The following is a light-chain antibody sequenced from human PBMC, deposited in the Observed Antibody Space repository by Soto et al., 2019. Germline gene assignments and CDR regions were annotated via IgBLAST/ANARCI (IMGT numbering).Light chain of an antibody. Sequence: IVMTQSPATLSVSPGERATLSCRASQSINSNLAWYQQKPGQAPRLLLYGASTRATGLPVRFSGSGSGTEFTLTISTLQSEDFAVYYCQQYNNWPLTFGVGTKVDIK. J-gene: IGKJ4*01. CDR1: QSINSN. V-gene: IGKV3-15*01. CDR3: QQYNNWPLT. CDR2: GAS.